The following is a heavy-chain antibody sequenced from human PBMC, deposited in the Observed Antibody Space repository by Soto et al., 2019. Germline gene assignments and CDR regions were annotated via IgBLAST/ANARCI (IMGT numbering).Heavy chain of an antibody. D-gene: IGHD2-8*02. Sequence: EVQLVESGGGLVQPGGSLRLSCAASGFTFRRYWMSWVRQAPGKGLEWVANIKQDGSERYYVDSVKGRFTISRDNAKNSVYLQMNSLRAEDTAVYYCSRVRRWGCFDPWGQGTLVTVSS. CDR2: IKQDGSER. CDR3: SRVRRWGCFDP. V-gene: IGHV3-7*01. CDR1: GFTFRRYW. J-gene: IGHJ5*02.